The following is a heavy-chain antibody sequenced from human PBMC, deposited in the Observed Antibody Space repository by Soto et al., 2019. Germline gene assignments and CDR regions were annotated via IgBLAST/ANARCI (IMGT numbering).Heavy chain of an antibody. D-gene: IGHD2-2*01. CDR3: AKDTYRYCSSTSCGNFDY. CDR2: ISGSGGST. V-gene: IGHV3-23*01. CDR1: GFTFIIYA. Sequence: GGSLRLSCAASGFTFIIYAMSWVRQAPGEGLEWVSAISGSGGSTYYADSVKGRFTISRDNSKNTLYLQMNSLRAEDTAVYYCAKDTYRYCSSTSCGNFDYWGQGTLVTVSS. J-gene: IGHJ4*02.